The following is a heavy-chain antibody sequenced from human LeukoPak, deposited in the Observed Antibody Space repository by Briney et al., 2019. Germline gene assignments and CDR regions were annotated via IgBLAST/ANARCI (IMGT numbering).Heavy chain of an antibody. CDR3: ARDPRTVAYCGGDCYPDY. Sequence: GGSLRLSCAASGFTFSSYAMSWVRQAPGKGLEWVSAISGSGGSTYYADSVKGRFTISRDNAKNSLYLQMNSLRAEDTAVYYCARDPRTVAYCGGDCYPDYWGQGTLVTVSS. CDR1: GFTFSSYA. CDR2: ISGSGGST. J-gene: IGHJ4*02. D-gene: IGHD2-21*02. V-gene: IGHV3-23*01.